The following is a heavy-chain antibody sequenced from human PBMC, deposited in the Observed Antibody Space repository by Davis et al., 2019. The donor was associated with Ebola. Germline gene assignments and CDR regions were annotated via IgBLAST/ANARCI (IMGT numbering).Heavy chain of an antibody. J-gene: IGHJ4*02. D-gene: IGHD3-9*01. CDR1: GFTFSSYA. Sequence: GGSLRLSCAASGFTFSSYAMSWVHQAPGKGLEWVSAISGSGGSTYYADSVKGRFTISRDNSKNTLYLQMNSLRAEDTAVYYCAKDPHYDILTGAFDYWGQGTLVTVSS. CDR2: ISGSGGST. CDR3: AKDPHYDILTGAFDY. V-gene: IGHV3-23*01.